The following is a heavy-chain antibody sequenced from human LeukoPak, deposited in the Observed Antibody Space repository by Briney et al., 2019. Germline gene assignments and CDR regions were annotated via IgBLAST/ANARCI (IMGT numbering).Heavy chain of an antibody. J-gene: IGHJ5*02. CDR2: ISGSGGST. D-gene: IGHD4/OR15-4a*01. V-gene: IGHV3-23*01. CDR1: GFTFSSYA. CDR3: AKFYAVLRAYNWFDP. Sequence: GGSLRLSCAASGFTFSSYAMSWVRQAPGKGLEWVSAISGSGGSTYYADSVKGRFTISRDNSKNTLYLQMNSLRAEDTAVCYCAKFYAVLRAYNWFDPWGQGTLVTVSS.